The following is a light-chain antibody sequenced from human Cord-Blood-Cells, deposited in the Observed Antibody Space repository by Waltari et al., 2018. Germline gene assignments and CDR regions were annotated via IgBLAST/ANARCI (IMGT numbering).Light chain of an antibody. V-gene: IGKV1-39*01. CDR1: QSISSY. CDR2: AAS. CDR3: QQSYSTRT. Sequence: DIQMTQSPSSLSASVGNRVTITCRASQSISSYLNWYQQKPGKAPKLLIYAASSVQSGVPTMFSGSGSTTDFTLTISSLQPEDFATYYWQQSYSTRTFGGGTKVEIK. J-gene: IGKJ4*01.